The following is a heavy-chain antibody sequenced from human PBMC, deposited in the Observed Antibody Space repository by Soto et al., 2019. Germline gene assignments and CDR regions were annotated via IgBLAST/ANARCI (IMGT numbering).Heavy chain of an antibody. CDR1: GFTFSSYG. V-gene: IGHV3-33*01. Sequence: GGSLRLSCAASGFTFSSYGMHWVRQAPGKGLEWVAVIWYDGSNKYYADSVKGRFTISRDNSKNTLYLQMNSLRAEDTAVYYCARDGDIVATISPPYFDYWGQGTLVTVSS. J-gene: IGHJ4*02. CDR2: IWYDGSNK. D-gene: IGHD5-12*01. CDR3: ARDGDIVATISPPYFDY.